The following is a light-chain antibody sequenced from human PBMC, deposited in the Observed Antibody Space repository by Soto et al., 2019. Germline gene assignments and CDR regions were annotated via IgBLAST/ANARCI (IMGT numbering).Light chain of an antibody. CDR2: DVS. Sequence: ALAQPRSVPGSPGQSVTISCTGTSSDVGGYNYVSWYQQHPGKAPKLMIYDVSKRPSGVPDRFSGSKSGNTASLTISGLQAEDEADYYCCSYAGSFNYVFGTGTKVTVL. V-gene: IGLV2-11*01. J-gene: IGLJ1*01. CDR1: SSDVGGYNY. CDR3: CSYAGSFNYV.